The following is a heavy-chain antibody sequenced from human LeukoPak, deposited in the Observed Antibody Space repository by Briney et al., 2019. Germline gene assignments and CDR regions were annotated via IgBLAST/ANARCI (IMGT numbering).Heavy chain of an antibody. CDR3: ARAQGNFGSGSYYNPGDY. CDR2: IKQDGSEK. Sequence: GGSLRLSCAASGFTFSDYWMTWVRQAPGKGLEWVADIKQDGSEKYYVDSVKGRFTISRDNAKKSLYLQMNNLRAEDTAVYYCARAQGNFGSGSYYNPGDYWGQGTLVTVSS. CDR1: GFTFSDYW. V-gene: IGHV3-7*01. J-gene: IGHJ4*02. D-gene: IGHD3-10*01.